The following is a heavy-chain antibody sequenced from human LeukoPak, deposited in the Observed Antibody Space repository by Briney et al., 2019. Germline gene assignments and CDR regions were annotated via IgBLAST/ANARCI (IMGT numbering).Heavy chain of an antibody. Sequence: PSETLSLTCTVSGGSISSSSYYWGWIRQPPGKGLEWIGSIYYSGSTYYNPSLKSRVTISVDTSKNQFSLKLSSVTAADTAVYYCASGRGYYDFWSGRRRTYYYYYMDVWGKGTTVTVSS. D-gene: IGHD3-3*01. CDR3: ASGRGYYDFWSGRRRTYYYYYMDV. CDR1: GGSISSSSYY. V-gene: IGHV4-39*07. J-gene: IGHJ6*03. CDR2: IYYSGST.